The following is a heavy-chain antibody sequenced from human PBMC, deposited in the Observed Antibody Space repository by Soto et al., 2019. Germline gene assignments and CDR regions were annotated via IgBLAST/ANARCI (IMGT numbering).Heavy chain of an antibody. Sequence: QVQLVESGGGGVQPGRSLRLSCAASGFTFNNYGMHWVRQAPGKGLEWLAVIWNDGSNSSYANSVEGRFTISRDNSKNTLYLQMSSLRAEDTAVYYCARRQIPPPTRGAANARGGMDVWGQGTTVTVSS. CDR1: GFTFNNYG. CDR3: ARRQIPPPTRGAANARGGMDV. V-gene: IGHV3-33*01. J-gene: IGHJ6*02. CDR2: IWNDGSNS. D-gene: IGHD6-13*01.